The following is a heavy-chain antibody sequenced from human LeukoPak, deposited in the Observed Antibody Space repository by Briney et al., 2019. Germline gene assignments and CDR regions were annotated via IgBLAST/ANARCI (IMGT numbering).Heavy chain of an antibody. V-gene: IGHV3-33*01. J-gene: IGHJ3*01. Sequence: GRSLRLSCAASGFTISTYCMHWVRQDPAKGLEWVAVIWYDGSIKNCADSVKGRFTISRDNSKNTLNLQMNSLSVEDTAVYYCARAVGPFDFWGQGTIVIVSS. CDR1: GFTISTYC. CDR2: IWYDGSIK. CDR3: ARAVGPFDF.